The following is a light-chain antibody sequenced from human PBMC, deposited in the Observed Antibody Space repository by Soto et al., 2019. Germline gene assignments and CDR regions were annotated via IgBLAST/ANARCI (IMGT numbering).Light chain of an antibody. Sequence: IVLTQSPGTLSLSPGERATLSCGASQSVTNNFLAGYQQKPGQAPRLRIYGASSRATGVPDRFSGSGSGTEFTLTISRLEPGDFAVYYCQQYCTQLFTFGPGTKVDIK. V-gene: IGKV3-20*01. CDR2: GAS. CDR3: QQYCTQLFT. CDR1: QSVTNNF. J-gene: IGKJ3*01.